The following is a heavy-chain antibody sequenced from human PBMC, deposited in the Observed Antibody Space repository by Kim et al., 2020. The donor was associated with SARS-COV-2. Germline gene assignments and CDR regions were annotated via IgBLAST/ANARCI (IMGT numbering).Heavy chain of an antibody. Sequence: LSLPFSFSFFSFPLSPFLPIPPPPCTLLYSLFELNHSGSTNYNPSLKSRVTISVDTSKNQFSLKLSSVTAADTAVYYCARYISGYDYVWGSYRSKYYFDYWGQGTLVTVSS. D-gene: IGHD3-16*02. CDR2: LNHSGST. CDR3: ARYISGYDYVWGSYRSKYYFDY. V-gene: IGHV4-34*01. CDR1: FFSFPLSP. J-gene: IGHJ4*02.